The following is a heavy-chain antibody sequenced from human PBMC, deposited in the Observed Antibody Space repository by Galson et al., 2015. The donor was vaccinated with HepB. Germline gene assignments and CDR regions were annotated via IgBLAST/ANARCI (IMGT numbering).Heavy chain of an antibody. Sequence: SLRLSCAASGFTSSGSAIHWVRRASGKGPEWVGRIRSKANNYATTYVASLKGRFIISRDNAKSSLYLQMNSLRAEDTAVYYCVFLRGYDLKPPDSWGRGTLVTVSS. V-gene: IGHV3-73*01. J-gene: IGHJ5*01. D-gene: IGHD5-12*01. CDR2: IRSKANNYAT. CDR3: VFLRGYDLKPPDS. CDR1: GFTSSGSA.